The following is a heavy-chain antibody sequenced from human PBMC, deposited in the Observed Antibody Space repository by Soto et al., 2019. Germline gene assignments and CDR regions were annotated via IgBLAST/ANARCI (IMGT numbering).Heavy chain of an antibody. CDR2: IWYDGSNK. CDR1: GFTFSSYG. D-gene: IGHD6-19*01. Sequence: QVQLVESGGGVVQPGRSLRLSCAASGFTFSSYGMHWVRQAPGKGLEWVAVIWYDGSNKYYADSVKGRFTISRDNSKNTLYLQMNSLRAEDTAVYYCARDGWTWESNYYYYYMDVWGKGTTVTVSS. CDR3: ARDGWTWESNYYYYYMDV. V-gene: IGHV3-33*01. J-gene: IGHJ6*03.